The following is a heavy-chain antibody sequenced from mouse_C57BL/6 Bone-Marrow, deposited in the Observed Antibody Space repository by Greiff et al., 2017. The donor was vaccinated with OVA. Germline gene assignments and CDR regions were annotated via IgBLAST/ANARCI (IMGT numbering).Heavy chain of an antibody. CDR2: ISDGGSYT. CDR1: GFTFSSYA. Sequence: EVKVVESGGGLVKPGGSPKLSCAASGFTFSSYAISWVRQTPEKRLEWVATISDGGSYTYYPDNVKGRFTISRDNAKNNLYLQMSHLKSEDTAMYYCAREGLPLIFGYWGQGTTLTVSS. D-gene: IGHD5-5*01. J-gene: IGHJ2*01. V-gene: IGHV5-4*01. CDR3: AREGLPLIFGY.